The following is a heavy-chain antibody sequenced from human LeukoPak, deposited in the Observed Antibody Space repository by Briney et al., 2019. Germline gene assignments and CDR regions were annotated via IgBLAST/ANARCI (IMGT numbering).Heavy chain of an antibody. J-gene: IGHJ5*02. CDR3: ARGGSENWFDP. Sequence: ASVKVSCKASGGTFSSYAISWVRQAPGQGLEWMGGIIPIFGTASYAQKFQGRVTMTRDTSTSTVYMELSSLRSEDTAVYYCARGGSENWFDPWGQGTLVTVSS. CDR1: GGTFSSYA. D-gene: IGHD3-16*01. CDR2: IIPIFGTA. V-gene: IGHV1-69*05.